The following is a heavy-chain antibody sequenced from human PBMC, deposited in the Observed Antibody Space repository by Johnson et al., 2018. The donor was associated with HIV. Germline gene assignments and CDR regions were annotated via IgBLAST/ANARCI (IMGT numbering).Heavy chain of an antibody. V-gene: IGHV3-7*01. Sequence: VQLVESGGGLVQPGGSLRLSCAASGFTFSSNAIHWVRQAPGKGLEWVANIKQDGTEKYYVGSVKGRFTISRDNAKNSLYLQMNSLRAEDTAVYYCARDGPWLQSQRDAFDVWGRGTMVTVSS. CDR2: IKQDGTEK. J-gene: IGHJ3*01. CDR1: GFTFSSNA. CDR3: ARDGPWLQSQRDAFDV. D-gene: IGHD5-24*01.